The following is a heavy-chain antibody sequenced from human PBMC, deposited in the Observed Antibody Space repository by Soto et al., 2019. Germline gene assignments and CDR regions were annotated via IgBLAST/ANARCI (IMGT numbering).Heavy chain of an antibody. V-gene: IGHV4-39*01. D-gene: IGHD3-10*01. CDR1: GGSISSSSYY. CDR3: ATTMVRGVITYYYYYGMDV. J-gene: IGHJ6*02. CDR2: IYYSGST. Sequence: QLQLQESGPGLVKPSETLSLTCTVSGGSISSSSYYWGWIRQPPGKGLEWIGSIYYSGSTYYNPSLKSRVTISVDTSKNQCSLKLSSVTAADTAVYYCATTMVRGVITYYYYYGMDVWGQGTTVTVSS.